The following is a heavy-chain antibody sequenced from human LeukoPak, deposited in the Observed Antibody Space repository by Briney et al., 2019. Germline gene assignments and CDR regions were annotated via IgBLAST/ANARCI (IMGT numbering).Heavy chain of an antibody. J-gene: IGHJ4*02. V-gene: IGHV3-23*01. D-gene: IGHD6-19*01. CDR1: GFTFSAYP. CDR2: ISGSGGST. CDR3: ASEGVAVAGTIDY. Sequence: PGGSQRLSCTASGFTFSAYPMTWVRQAPGKGLEWVSAISGSGGSTYYADSVKGRFTISRDNSKNTLYLQMNSLRAEDTAVYYCASEGVAVAGTIDYWGQGTLVTVSS.